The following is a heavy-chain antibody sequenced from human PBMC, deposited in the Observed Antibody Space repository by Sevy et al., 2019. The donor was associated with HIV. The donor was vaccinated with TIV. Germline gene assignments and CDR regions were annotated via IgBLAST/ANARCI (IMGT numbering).Heavy chain of an antibody. CDR2: IPYDGRHK. CDR1: GFTFSTYG. Sequence: GGSLRLSCAASGFTFSTYGMHWVRQAPGKGLEWVAVIPYDGRHKYYADSVKGRFTISRDNSKNTMDLQMNSLRAEDTAVYYCAKDRDIVIVLGATALRQWGQGTLVTVSS. J-gene: IGHJ1*01. V-gene: IGHV3-30*18. D-gene: IGHD2-15*01. CDR3: AKDRDIVIVLGATALRQ.